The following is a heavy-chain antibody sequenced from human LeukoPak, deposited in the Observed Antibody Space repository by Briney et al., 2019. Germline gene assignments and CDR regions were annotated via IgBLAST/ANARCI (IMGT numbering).Heavy chain of an antibody. Sequence: GGSLRLSCAASGFTVSSNFMSWVRQAPGKGLEWVSVLYSGGSTYYAESVKGRFTISRDNSKNTLYLQNSLRAEDTAVYYCARHDSSGYPGRLHGMVVWGQGTTVTASS. D-gene: IGHD3-22*01. J-gene: IGHJ6*02. CDR1: GFTVSSNF. CDR3: ARHDSSGYPGRLHGMVV. V-gene: IGHV3-66*04. CDR2: LYSGGST.